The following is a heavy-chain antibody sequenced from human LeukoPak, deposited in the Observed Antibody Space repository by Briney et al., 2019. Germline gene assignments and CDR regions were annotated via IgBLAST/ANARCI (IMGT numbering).Heavy chain of an antibody. CDR3: ATDASLAARLFDY. CDR2: FDPEDGET. D-gene: IGHD6-6*01. J-gene: IGHJ4*02. Sequence: GASVKVSCKVSGYTLTELSMHWVRQAPGKGLEWMGGFDPEDGETTYAQKFQGRVTMTEDTSTDTAYMELSSLRSEDTAVYYCATDASLAARLFDYWGQGTLVTVSS. V-gene: IGHV1-24*01. CDR1: GYTLTELS.